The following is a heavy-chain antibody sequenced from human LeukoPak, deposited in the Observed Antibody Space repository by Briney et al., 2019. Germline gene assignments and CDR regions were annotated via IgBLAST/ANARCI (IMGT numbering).Heavy chain of an antibody. D-gene: IGHD3-3*01. CDR3: ARITDRTIFGEIMHGFDI. V-gene: IGHV4-39*01. Sequence: SETLSLTCTVSGDSINNNNYYWGWIRQPPGKGLEWIGNIYYNGRTYYSPSLKSRGTISVDTSNNQFSLKLSSVTAADTAAYYCARITDRTIFGEIMHGFDIWGQGTPVTVSS. CDR1: GDSINNNNYY. CDR2: IYYNGRT. J-gene: IGHJ3*02.